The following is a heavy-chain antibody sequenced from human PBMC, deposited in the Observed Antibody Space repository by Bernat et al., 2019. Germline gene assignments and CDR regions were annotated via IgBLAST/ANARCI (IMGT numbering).Heavy chain of an antibody. Sequence: QVQLVESGGGVVQPGRSLRLSCAASGFTFSSYAMHWVRQAPGKGLEWVAVISYDGSNKYYADSVKGRFTISRDNSKNTLYLQMNSLRAEDTAVYYCAREATMGPGSYYCDYWGQGTLVTVSS. V-gene: IGHV3-30*04. CDR3: AREATMGPGSYYCDY. CDR1: GFTFSSYA. CDR2: ISYDGSNK. J-gene: IGHJ4*02. D-gene: IGHD3-10*01.